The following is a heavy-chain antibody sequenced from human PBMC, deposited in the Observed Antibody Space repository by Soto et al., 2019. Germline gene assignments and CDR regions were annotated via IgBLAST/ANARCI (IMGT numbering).Heavy chain of an antibody. J-gene: IGHJ1*01. CDR3: ARDGYSNGWYARYFQH. D-gene: IGHD6-19*01. CDR1: GYTFTSYY. Sequence: QVQLVQSGAEVKKPGASVKVSCKASGYTFTSYYMHWVRQAPGQGLEWMGIINPSGGSTSYAQKFQGRGTMTRNTSTSTVYMELSSRRSEDTAVYYCARDGYSNGWYARYFQHWGQGTLVTVSS. V-gene: IGHV1-46*01. CDR2: INPSGGST.